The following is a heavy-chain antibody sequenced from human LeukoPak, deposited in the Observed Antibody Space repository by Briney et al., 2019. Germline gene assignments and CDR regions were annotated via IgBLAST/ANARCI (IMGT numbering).Heavy chain of an antibody. CDR3: ARDFYEGRAVDAIGTYFDY. J-gene: IGHJ4*02. V-gene: IGHV1-2*02. CDR1: GYTFTGYY. CDR2: INPNSGGT. D-gene: IGHD2-8*01. Sequence: ASVKVSCKASGYTFTGYYMHWVRQAPGQGLEWMGWINPNSGGTNYAQKFQGRVIMTADTSTSTAYMELRSLRTDDTAVYYCARDFYEGRAVDAIGTYFDYWGQGTLVTVSS.